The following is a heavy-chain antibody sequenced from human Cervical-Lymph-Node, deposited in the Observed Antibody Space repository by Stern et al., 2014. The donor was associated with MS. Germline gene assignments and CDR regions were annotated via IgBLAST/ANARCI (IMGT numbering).Heavy chain of an antibody. CDR3: ARKEGSEYVYGTDV. V-gene: IGHV4-30-4*01. Sequence: QVQLQESGPGLVKPSQTLSLTCSVSGGSISSGNEYWTWIRQPPGRGLEWIGHIHYTGVTYYNPSLEGRVSMSVDTSKNRFSLQLTSVTARDTAIYYCARKEGSEYVYGTDVWGQGTTVIVSS. J-gene: IGHJ6*02. CDR1: GGSISSGNEY. D-gene: IGHD2/OR15-2a*01. CDR2: IHYTGVT.